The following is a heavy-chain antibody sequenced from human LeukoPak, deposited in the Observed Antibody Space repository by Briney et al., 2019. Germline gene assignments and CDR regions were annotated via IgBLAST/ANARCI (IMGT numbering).Heavy chain of an antibody. V-gene: IGHV3-30*02. CDR3: AKDRADIWFGELFPYYFDY. J-gene: IGHJ4*02. CDR2: IRYDGSNK. Sequence: PGGSLRLSCAASGFTFSSYGMHWVRQAPGKGLEWVAFIRYDGSNKYYADSVKGRFTISGDNSKNTLYLQMNSLRAEDTAVYYCAKDRADIWFGELFPYYFDYWGQGTLVTVSS. D-gene: IGHD3-10*01. CDR1: GFTFSSYG.